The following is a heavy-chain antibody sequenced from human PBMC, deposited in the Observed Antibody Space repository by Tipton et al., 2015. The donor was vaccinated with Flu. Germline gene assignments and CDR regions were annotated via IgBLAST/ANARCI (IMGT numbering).Heavy chain of an antibody. Sequence: TLSLTCAVTGGSISSGGAYWTWIRQVPGKGLEYIGGIYYSGGTYYNPSLESRLTISVDSSQNHFSLTLKSVTAADTAVYYCARDQGFGGGLAYDYYAMDVWGQGP. D-gene: IGHD6-19*01. J-gene: IGHJ6*02. CDR1: GGSISSGGAY. CDR2: IYYSGGT. V-gene: IGHV4-31*11. CDR3: ARDQGFGGGLAYDYYAMDV.